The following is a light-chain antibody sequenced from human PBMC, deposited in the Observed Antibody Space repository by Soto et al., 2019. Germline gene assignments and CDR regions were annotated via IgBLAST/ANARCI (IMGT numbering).Light chain of an antibody. Sequence: QSALTQPASVSGSPGQSITISCTGTNSDVGGYPYVSWYQQHPGKAPKLMIYEVNKRPSGVSNRLSGSKSGNTASLTISGLQAEDEADYYCSSYTSSLTVVFGGGTKLTVL. CDR1: NSDVGGYPY. J-gene: IGLJ2*01. V-gene: IGLV2-14*01. CDR2: EVN. CDR3: SSYTSSLTVV.